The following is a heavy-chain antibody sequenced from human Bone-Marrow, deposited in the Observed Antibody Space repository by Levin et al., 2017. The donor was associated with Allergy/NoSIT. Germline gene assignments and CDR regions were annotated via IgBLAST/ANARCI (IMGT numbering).Heavy chain of an antibody. J-gene: IGHJ4*02. CDR1: GFTFSSYS. CDR2: ISSSSSYI. V-gene: IGHV3-21*01. Sequence: SCAASGFTFSSYSMNWVRQAPGKGLEWVSSISSSSSYIYYADSVKGRFTISRDNAKNSLYLQMNSLRAEDTAVYYCARQSYDYVWGSYRGHDYWGQGTLVTVSS. D-gene: IGHD3-16*02. CDR3: ARQSYDYVWGSYRGHDY.